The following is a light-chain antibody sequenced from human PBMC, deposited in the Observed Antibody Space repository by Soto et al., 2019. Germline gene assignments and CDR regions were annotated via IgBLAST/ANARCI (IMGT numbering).Light chain of an antibody. Sequence: EIVLTQSPATLSLSPGERATLSCRASQSVSSNLAWYQQKPGQTPRLLIYGASTRATGIPARFSGSGCGTEFTLTISSLKSEDFAVYYCQQYNNWPLSITFGQGTRLEIK. J-gene: IGKJ5*01. CDR2: GAS. CDR1: QSVSSN. V-gene: IGKV3-15*01. CDR3: QQYNNWPLSIT.